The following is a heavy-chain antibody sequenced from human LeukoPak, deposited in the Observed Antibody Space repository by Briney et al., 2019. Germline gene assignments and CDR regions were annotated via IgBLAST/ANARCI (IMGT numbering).Heavy chain of an antibody. Sequence: SETLSLTCTVSGGSISSSSYYWGWIRQPPGKGLEWIGSIYYSGSTFYNPSLKSRVTISVDTSKNQFSLKLSSVTATDTAVYYCAKAQTRVVWGKGTTVTVSS. CDR1: GGSISSSSYY. D-gene: IGHD3-10*01. CDR2: IYYSGST. CDR3: AKAQTRVV. V-gene: IGHV4-39*01. J-gene: IGHJ6*03.